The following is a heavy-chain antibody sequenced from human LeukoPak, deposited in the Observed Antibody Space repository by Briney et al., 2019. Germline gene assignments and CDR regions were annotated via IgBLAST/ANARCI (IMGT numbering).Heavy chain of an antibody. CDR2: IYTNGGA. V-gene: IGHV4-61*02. CDR3: AREPPGY. CDR1: GGSVTSGNYY. Sequence: SETLSLTCTVSGGSVTSGNYYWNWIRQPAGKGLEWIGRIYTNGGASYNPSLKSRVTISIDASKNQFSLKLSSVTAADTAVYYCAREPPGYWGQGILVTVSS. J-gene: IGHJ4*02.